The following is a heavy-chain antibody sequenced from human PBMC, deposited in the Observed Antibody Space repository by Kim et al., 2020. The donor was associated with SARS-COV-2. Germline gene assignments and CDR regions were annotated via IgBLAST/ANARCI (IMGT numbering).Heavy chain of an antibody. CDR3: AKAFDPHIVVVTASGD. Sequence: GGSLRLSCAASGFTFSSYAMSWVRQAPGKGLEWVSVISGSGGSTYYADSVKGRFTISRDNSKNTLYLHMNSLRAEDTAVYYCAKAFDPHIVVVTASGDWGQGTLVTVSS. V-gene: IGHV3-23*01. CDR2: ISGSGGST. D-gene: IGHD2-21*02. J-gene: IGHJ4*02. CDR1: GFTFSSYA.